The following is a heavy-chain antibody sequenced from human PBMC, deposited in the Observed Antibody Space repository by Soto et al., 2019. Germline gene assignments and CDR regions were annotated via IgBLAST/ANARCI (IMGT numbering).Heavy chain of an antibody. CDR1: GYTFTSYA. Sequence: QVQLVQSGAEVKKPGASVKVSCKASGYTFTSYAMHWVRQAPGQRLEWMGWINAGNGNTKYSQKFQGRVTITRDTSARTAYMELSSLRSDDTAVYYCARDNNIEAAGANYFDYWGQGTLVTVSS. D-gene: IGHD6-13*01. V-gene: IGHV1-3*01. CDR2: INAGNGNT. J-gene: IGHJ4*02. CDR3: ARDNNIEAAGANYFDY.